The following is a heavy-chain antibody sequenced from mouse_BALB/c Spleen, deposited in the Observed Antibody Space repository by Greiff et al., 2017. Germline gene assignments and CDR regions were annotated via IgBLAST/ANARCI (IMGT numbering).Heavy chain of an antibody. D-gene: IGHD2-1*01. V-gene: IGHV1-37*01. CDR3: GRGEIYWGFAY. CDR1: GYSFTGCF. Sequence: EVQLQESGPELVKPGASVKISCKASGYSFTGCFMNWVKQSHGKSLEWIGRINPYNGDTFYNQKFKGKATLTVDKSSSTAHMELLSLTSEDSAVYYCGRGEIYWGFAYWGQGTLVTVSA. CDR2: INPYNGDT. J-gene: IGHJ3*01.